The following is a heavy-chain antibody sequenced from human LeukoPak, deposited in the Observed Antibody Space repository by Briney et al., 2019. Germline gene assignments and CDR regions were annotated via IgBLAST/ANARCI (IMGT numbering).Heavy chain of an antibody. CDR1: GGTFSSYA. J-gene: IGHJ5*02. V-gene: IGHV1-69*05. D-gene: IGHD2-15*01. CDR3: ASHGPRYCSRDTCQRWFDP. CDR2: IIPIFGTA. Sequence: SVKVSCKASGGTFSSYAISWVRQAPGQGLEWMGGIIPIFGTANYAQKFQGRVTITTDESTSTAYMELSSLRSEDTAVYYCASHGPRYCSRDTCQRWFDPWGQGTLVTVSS.